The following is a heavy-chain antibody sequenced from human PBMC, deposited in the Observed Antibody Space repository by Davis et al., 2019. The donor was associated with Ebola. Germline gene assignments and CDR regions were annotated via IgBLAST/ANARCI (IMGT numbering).Heavy chain of an antibody. CDR2: INPSGGST. Sequence: ASVKVSCKASGYTFTSYYMHWVRQAPGQGLEWMGIINPSGGSTSYAQKFQGRVTMTRDTSTSTVYMELSSLRSEDTAVHYCARDRCGSCYSSYGMDVWGQGTTVTASS. CDR3: ARDRCGSCYSSYGMDV. D-gene: IGHD2-15*01. CDR1: GYTFTSYY. J-gene: IGHJ6*02. V-gene: IGHV1-46*01.